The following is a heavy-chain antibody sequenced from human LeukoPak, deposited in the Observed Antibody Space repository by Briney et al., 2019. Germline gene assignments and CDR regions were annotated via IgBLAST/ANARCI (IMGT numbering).Heavy chain of an antibody. D-gene: IGHD2-15*01. CDR2: INHDGST. Sequence: SETLSLTCAVYSGSFNDYYWSWIRQPPGKGLEWIGEINHDGSTNHNPSLKSRVTISVDTSKNQFSLRLSSIGAADTAVYYCARGLGQWSRSDYFDSWGQGTLVIAS. J-gene: IGHJ4*02. CDR1: SGSFNDYY. V-gene: IGHV4-34*01. CDR3: ARGLGQWSRSDYFDS.